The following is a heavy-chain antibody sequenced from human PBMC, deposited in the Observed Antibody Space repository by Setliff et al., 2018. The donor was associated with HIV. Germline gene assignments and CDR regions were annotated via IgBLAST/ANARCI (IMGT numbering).Heavy chain of an antibody. J-gene: IGHJ4*02. Sequence: SETLSLTCAVYGGSFSGYYWSWIRQPPGKGLEWIGEINHSGSTNYNPSLKSRVTISVDTSKNQFSLKLRSVTAADTAVYYCVRAAAGLDIWSQKNLVTVSS. CDR1: GGSFSGYY. D-gene: IGHD3-16*01. CDR3: VRAAAGLDI. V-gene: IGHV4-34*01. CDR2: INHSGST.